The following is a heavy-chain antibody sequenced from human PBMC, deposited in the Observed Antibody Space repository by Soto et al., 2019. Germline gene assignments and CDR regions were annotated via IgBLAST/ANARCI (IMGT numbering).Heavy chain of an antibody. D-gene: IGHD3-3*01. J-gene: IGHJ5*02. CDR2: IYPGDSDT. Sequence: GESLKISCKGSGYSFTSYWIGWVRQMPGKGLEWMGIIYPGDSDTRYSPSFQGQVTISADKSISTAYLQGSSLKASDTAMYYCARQRDFWSGSNWFDPWGQGTLVTVSS. V-gene: IGHV5-51*01. CDR1: GYSFTSYW. CDR3: ARQRDFWSGSNWFDP.